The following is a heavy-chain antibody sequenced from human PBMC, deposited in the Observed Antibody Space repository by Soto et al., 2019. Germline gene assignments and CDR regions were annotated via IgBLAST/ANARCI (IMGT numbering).Heavy chain of an antibody. Sequence: PSETLSLTCTVSGGSISSSGYYWGWTRQPPGKGLEWIGSIYYSGSTYYNPSLKSRVTISVDTSKNQFSLKLSSVTAADTAVYYCARHEGSSGWAPSLYYFDYWGQGTLVTVSS. CDR3: ARHEGSSGWAPSLYYFDY. D-gene: IGHD6-19*01. V-gene: IGHV4-39*01. J-gene: IGHJ4*02. CDR2: IYYSGST. CDR1: GGSISSSGYY.